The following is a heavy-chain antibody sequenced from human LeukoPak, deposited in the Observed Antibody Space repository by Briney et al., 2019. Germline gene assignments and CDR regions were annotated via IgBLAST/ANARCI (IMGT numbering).Heavy chain of an antibody. Sequence: GGSLRLSCAASGFTFSSYGMHWVRQAPGKGLEWVAFIRFDGSNKYYADSVKGRFAISRDNSKNTLYLQMNSLRPEDTAVYYCAKDSKRWKTYYYASGSYHFDYWGQGTLVTVSS. D-gene: IGHD3-10*01. CDR1: GFTFSSYG. CDR2: IRFDGSNK. V-gene: IGHV3-30*02. J-gene: IGHJ4*02. CDR3: AKDSKRWKTYYYASGSYHFDY.